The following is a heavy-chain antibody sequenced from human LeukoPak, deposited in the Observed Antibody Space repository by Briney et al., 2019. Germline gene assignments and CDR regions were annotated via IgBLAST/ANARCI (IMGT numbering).Heavy chain of an antibody. CDR2: ISYDGSNK. CDR3: ARVPRRYCSSTSCPGTYYYYYMDV. Sequence: GRSLRLSCAAFGFTFSSYGMHWVRQAPGKGLEWVAVISYDGSNKYYADSVKGRFTISRDNAKNSLYLQMSSLRAEDTAVYYCARVPRRYCSSTSCPGTYYYYYMDVWGKGTTVTVSS. CDR1: GFTFSSYG. J-gene: IGHJ6*03. V-gene: IGHV3-30*03. D-gene: IGHD2-2*01.